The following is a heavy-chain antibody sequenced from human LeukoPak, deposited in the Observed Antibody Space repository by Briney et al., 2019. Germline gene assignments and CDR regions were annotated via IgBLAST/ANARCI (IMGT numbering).Heavy chain of an antibody. CDR3: ARGGFYCGGDCYVDY. D-gene: IGHD2-21*02. J-gene: IGHJ4*02. V-gene: IGHV4-34*01. Sequence: PSETLSLTCAVYGGSFSPYYWSWLRHPPGKGLEWIGEINHSGSTNYNPSLKSRVTISVDTSKNQFSLRLSSVTAADTAVYYCARGGFYCGGDCYVDYWGQGTLVTVSS. CDR2: INHSGST. CDR1: GGSFSPYY.